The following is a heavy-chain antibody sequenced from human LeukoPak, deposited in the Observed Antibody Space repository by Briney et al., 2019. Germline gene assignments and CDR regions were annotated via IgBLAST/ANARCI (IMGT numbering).Heavy chain of an antibody. D-gene: IGHD5-12*01. CDR1: GYTFTSYY. CDR3: ARAPNNLSSYVHNFDY. J-gene: IGHJ4*02. Sequence: ASVKVSCKASGYTFTSYYMHWVRQAPGQGLEWMGIINPSGGSTSYAQKFQGRVTMTRDTSTSTVYMGLSSLRSEDTAVYYCARAPNNLSSYVHNFDYWGQGTLVTVSS. CDR2: INPSGGST. V-gene: IGHV1-46*01.